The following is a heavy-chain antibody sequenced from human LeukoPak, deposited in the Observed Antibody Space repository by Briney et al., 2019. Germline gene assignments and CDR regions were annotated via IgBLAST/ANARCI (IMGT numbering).Heavy chain of an antibody. V-gene: IGHV4-39*01. CDR3: ARRGGSGRSFDI. CDR1: GGSISSSNYY. CDR2: IYYSGST. J-gene: IGHJ3*02. D-gene: IGHD3-10*01. Sequence: SETLSLTCTVSGGSISSSNYYWAWIRRPAGKGLEWIGSIYYSGSTNYNPSLKSRVTISVDTSKNQFSLKLSSVTAADTAVYYCARRGGSGRSFDIWGQGTMVTVSS.